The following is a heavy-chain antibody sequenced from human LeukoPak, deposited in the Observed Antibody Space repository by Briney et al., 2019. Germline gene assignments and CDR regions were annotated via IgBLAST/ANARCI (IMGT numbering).Heavy chain of an antibody. CDR1: GGTFSSYA. CDR3: ARVAIVESYNWNDQGWFDP. D-gene: IGHD1-1*01. Sequence: SVKVSCKASGGTFSSYAISWVRQAPAQGLEWMGWIIPIFGTANYAQKFQGRVTITADESTSTAYMELSSLRSEDTAVYYCARVAIVESYNWNDQGWFDPWGQGTLVTVSS. V-gene: IGHV1-69*13. J-gene: IGHJ5*02. CDR2: IIPIFGTA.